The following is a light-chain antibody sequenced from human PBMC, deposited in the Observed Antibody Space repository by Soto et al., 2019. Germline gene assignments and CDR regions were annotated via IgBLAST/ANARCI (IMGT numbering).Light chain of an antibody. CDR2: EVT. CDR1: SSDVGGYDY. CDR3: SSYADSTPYR. V-gene: IGLV2-8*01. Sequence: QSVLTQPPSASGSPGQSVTISCTGTSSDVGGYDYVSWYQQRPGKAPKLLIHEVTKRPSGVPDRFSGSKSGNTASLTVSGLQAEYEADYYYSSYADSTPYRFGTGTKVTV. J-gene: IGLJ1*01.